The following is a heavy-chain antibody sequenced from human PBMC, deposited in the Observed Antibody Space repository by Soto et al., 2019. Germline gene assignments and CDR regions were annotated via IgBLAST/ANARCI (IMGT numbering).Heavy chain of an antibody. V-gene: IGHV1-69*02. J-gene: IGHJ4*02. CDR2: IIPILGIA. CDR3: ARGEGFGTSVGGDY. D-gene: IGHD3-10*01. Sequence: QVQLVQSGAEVQKPGSSVKVSCKASGGTFSSYTISWVRQAPGQGLEWMGRIIPILGIANYAQKFQGRVTSTADKSTSTAYMELSSLRSEDTAVYYCARGEGFGTSVGGDYWGQGTLVTVSS. CDR1: GGTFSSYT.